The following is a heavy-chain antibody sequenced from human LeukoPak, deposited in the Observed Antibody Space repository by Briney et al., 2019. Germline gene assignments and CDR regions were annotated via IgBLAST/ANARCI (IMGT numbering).Heavy chain of an antibody. J-gene: IGHJ4*02. CDR1: GGSISSYY. CDR2: IYYSGST. D-gene: IGHD1-14*01. Sequence: SETLSLTCTVSGGSISSYYWSWIRQPPGKGLEWIGYIYYSGSTNYNPSLKSRVTISVDTSKNQFSLKLSSVTAADTAVYYCARRKRGLDYWGQGTLVTVSS. CDR3: ARRKRGLDY. V-gene: IGHV4-59*01.